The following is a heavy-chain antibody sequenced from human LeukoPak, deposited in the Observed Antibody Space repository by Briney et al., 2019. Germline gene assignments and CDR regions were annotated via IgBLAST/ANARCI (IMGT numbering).Heavy chain of an antibody. D-gene: IGHD3-16*01. CDR1: GGSISSYY. CDR3: ARSSGGRFDY. Sequence: PSETLSLTCTVSGGSISSYYWSWIRQPPGKGLEWIGYIYYSGSTNYNPSLKSRVTISVDTSKNQFSLKLSSVTAADTAVYYCARSSGGRFDYWGQGTLVTVSS. J-gene: IGHJ4*02. CDR2: IYYSGST. V-gene: IGHV4-59*01.